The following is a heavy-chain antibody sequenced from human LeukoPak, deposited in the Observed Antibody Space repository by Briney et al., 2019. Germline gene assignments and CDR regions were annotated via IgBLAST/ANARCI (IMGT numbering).Heavy chain of an antibody. D-gene: IGHD2-2*02. CDR1: GYSISSGYY. V-gene: IGHV4-38-2*02. J-gene: IGHJ6*03. Sequence: SETLSLTCTVSGYSISSGYYWGWTRQSPGKGLEWIGSIHHSGSTYYNPSLTSRVIISVDTSKNQFSLKLSSVTAADTAVYYCARPIVVVPAAIARGYYYMDVWGKGTTVTVSS. CDR2: IHHSGST. CDR3: ARPIVVVPAAIARGYYYMDV.